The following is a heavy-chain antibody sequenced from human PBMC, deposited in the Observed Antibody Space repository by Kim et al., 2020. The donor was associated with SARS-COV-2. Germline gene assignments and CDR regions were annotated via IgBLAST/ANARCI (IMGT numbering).Heavy chain of an antibody. D-gene: IGHD6-19*01. Sequence: GGSLRLSCAASGFTVSSNYMSWVRQAPGKGLEWVSVIYSGGSTYYADSVKGRFTISRDNSKNTLYLQMNSLRAEDTAVYYCARDPPGSSGWFDYWGQGTLVTVSS. CDR1: GFTVSSNY. CDR3: ARDPPGSSGWFDY. J-gene: IGHJ4*02. CDR2: IYSGGST. V-gene: IGHV3-66*02.